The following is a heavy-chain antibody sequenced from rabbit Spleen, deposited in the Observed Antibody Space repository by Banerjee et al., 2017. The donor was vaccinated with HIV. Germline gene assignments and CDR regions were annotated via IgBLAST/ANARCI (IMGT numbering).Heavy chain of an antibody. CDR3: ARYYIFYGMDL. J-gene: IGHJ6*01. V-gene: IGHV1S47*01. CDR2: IYTGRGGT. Sequence: EESGGDLVQPEGSLTLTCKVSGFDFSTDAMCWVRQAPGKGLEWIGAIYTGRGGTDYASWVNGRFTISSDNAQNTVDLQMNSLTAADTATYFCARYYIFYGMDLWGPGTLVTVS. D-gene: IGHD4-1*01. CDR1: GFDFSTDA.